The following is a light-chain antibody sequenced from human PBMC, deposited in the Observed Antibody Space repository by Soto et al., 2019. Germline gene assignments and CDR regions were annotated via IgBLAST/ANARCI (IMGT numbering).Light chain of an antibody. CDR3: QKYNSAPPVT. CDR1: QGISNY. CDR2: AAS. Sequence: DIQMTQSPSSLSASVGDRVTITCRASQGISNYLAWYQQKPGKVPKLLIYAASTLQSGVPSRFSGSGSGTDFTLTISSVQPEDVATYYCQKYNSAPPVTFGGGTKVEIK. V-gene: IGKV1-27*01. J-gene: IGKJ4*01.